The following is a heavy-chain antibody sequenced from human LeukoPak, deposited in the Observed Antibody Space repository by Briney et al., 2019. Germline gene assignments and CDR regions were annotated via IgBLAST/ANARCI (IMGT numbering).Heavy chain of an antibody. CDR1: GYTFTTYG. CDR3: ARDRRRYYYDSSGYSP. J-gene: IGHJ5*02. V-gene: IGHV1-18*01. D-gene: IGHD3-22*01. CDR2: IITYNGNT. Sequence: GASVKVSCKASGYTFTTYGISWVRQAPGQGLEWMGYIITYNGNTNYAQKLQGRVTMTTDTSTSTAYMELRSLRSDDTAVYYCARDRRRYYYDSSGYSPWGQGTLVTVSS.